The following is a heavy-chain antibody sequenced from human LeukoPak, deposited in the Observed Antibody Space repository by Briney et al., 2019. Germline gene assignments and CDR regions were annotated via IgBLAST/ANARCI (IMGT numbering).Heavy chain of an antibody. J-gene: IGHJ4*02. D-gene: IGHD3-10*01. CDR2: MNPNSGNA. CDR1: GYTFTSYA. Sequence: GASVKVSCKASGYTFTSYAMNWVRQATGQGLEWVGWMNPNSGNAGYAQRFQGRVTMTRNNSISTAYMELTSLRSEDTAVYYCGRPLQRGSWTQRALDYWGQGTLVTVSS. CDR3: GRPLQRGSWTQRALDY. V-gene: IGHV1-8*02.